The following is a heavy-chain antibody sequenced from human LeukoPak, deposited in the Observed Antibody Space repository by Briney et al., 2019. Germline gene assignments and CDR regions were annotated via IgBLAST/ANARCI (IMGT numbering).Heavy chain of an antibody. V-gene: IGHV6-1*01. CDR2: IYYRSKLYS. D-gene: IGHD3-10*01. J-gene: IGHJ5*02. CDR3: TGGGLVRGTLHWFDP. CDR1: GDTLSGGSAG. Sequence: SQTLSLTCALSGDTLSGGSAGWNWGRQSPSRGLEWLGRIYYRSKLYSDYAISLKNRITINPDTSRNQFSLQLNSVTHDDTAVYYCTGGGLVRGTLHWFDPWGQGTLVTVSS.